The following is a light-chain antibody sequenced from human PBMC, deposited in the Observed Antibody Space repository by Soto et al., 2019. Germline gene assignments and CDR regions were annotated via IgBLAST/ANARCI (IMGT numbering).Light chain of an antibody. CDR3: QHLSNWPST. Sequence: EIVLTESPATLSLSPWERATLSCRASQSVSSYLAWYQQKPGQAPRLLIYDASKRAAGIPARFSGSGSGTDFTLTISSLDLLFFAVYYCQHLSNWPSTCGGGTNAAIK. V-gene: IGKV3-11*01. CDR1: QSVSSY. J-gene: IGKJ4*01. CDR2: DAS.